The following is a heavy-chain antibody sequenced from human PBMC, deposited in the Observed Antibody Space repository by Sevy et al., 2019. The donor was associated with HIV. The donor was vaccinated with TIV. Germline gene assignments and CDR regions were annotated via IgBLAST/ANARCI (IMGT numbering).Heavy chain of an antibody. CDR2: INAGNGNT. V-gene: IGHV1-3*01. Sequence: ASVKVSCKASGYTFTSYAMHWVRQAPGQRLEWMGWINAGNGNTKYSQKFQGRVTITRDTSASTAYMELSSLRSEDTAVYYCVQTEDIVVVPAAAFFDIWGQGTMVTVSS. J-gene: IGHJ3*02. D-gene: IGHD2-2*01. CDR3: VQTEDIVVVPAAAFFDI. CDR1: GYTFTSYA.